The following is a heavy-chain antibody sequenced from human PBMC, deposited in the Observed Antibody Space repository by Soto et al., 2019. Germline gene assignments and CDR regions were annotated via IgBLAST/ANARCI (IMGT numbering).Heavy chain of an antibody. J-gene: IGHJ6*02. V-gene: IGHV3-23*01. CDR3: AKEGDSSGWYAYYYYGMDV. CDR2: ISGSGGST. CDR1: GFTFSSYA. D-gene: IGHD6-19*01. Sequence: GGSLRLSCAASGFTFSSYAMSWVRQAPGKGLEWVSAISGSGGSTYYADSVKGRFTISRDNSKNTLYLQMNSLRAEDTAVYYCAKEGDSSGWYAYYYYGMDVWGQGTPVTVSS.